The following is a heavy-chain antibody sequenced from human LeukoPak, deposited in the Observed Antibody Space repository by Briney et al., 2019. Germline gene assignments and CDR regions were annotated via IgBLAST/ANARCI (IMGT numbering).Heavy chain of an antibody. J-gene: IGHJ4*02. D-gene: IGHD3-22*01. CDR2: IYYSGST. Sequence: SETLSLTCTVSGGSISSGDYYWSWIRQPPGKGLEWIGYIYYSGSTYYNPSLKSRVTIAVDTSKNQFSLKLSSVTAADTAVYYCAQIAFSGYYFGYWGQGTLVTVSS. CDR1: GGSISSGDYY. V-gene: IGHV4-30-4*01. CDR3: AQIAFSGYYFGY.